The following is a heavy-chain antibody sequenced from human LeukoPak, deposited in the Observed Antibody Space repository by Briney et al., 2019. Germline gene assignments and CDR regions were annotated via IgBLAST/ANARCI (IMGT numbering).Heavy chain of an antibody. CDR3: ARDLHADSYFGGDCYSYAFDI. J-gene: IGHJ3*02. V-gene: IGHV3-23*01. CDR2: ISGGGGST. CDR1: GFTFSSYA. Sequence: GGSLRLSCAASGFTFSSYAMSWVRQAPGKGLEWVSGISGGGGSTYYADSVKGRFTISRDNAKNSLYLQMNSLRAEDTAVYYCARDLHADSYFGGDCYSYAFDIWGQGTMVTVSS. D-gene: IGHD2-21*02.